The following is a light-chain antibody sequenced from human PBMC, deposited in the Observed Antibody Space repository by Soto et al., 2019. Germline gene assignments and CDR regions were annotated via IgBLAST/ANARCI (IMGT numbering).Light chain of an antibody. J-gene: IGKJ1*01. Sequence: EIVMTQSPATLSVSPGERATLSCRASESVSSKLAWYQHIPGQAPRLLIYGATTRATGIPTRFSGSESGTEFTLTIGSLQSEDSAVYDCLQYYGWPKTFGQGTKVE. CDR1: ESVSSK. CDR2: GAT. V-gene: IGKV3-15*01. CDR3: LQYYGWPKT.